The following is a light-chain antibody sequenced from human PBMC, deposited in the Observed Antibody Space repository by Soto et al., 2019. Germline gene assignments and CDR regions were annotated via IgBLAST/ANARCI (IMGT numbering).Light chain of an antibody. CDR3: GSYTSSSTLYV. V-gene: IGLV2-14*01. J-gene: IGLJ1*01. Sequence: QSVLTQPASVSGSPGQSITISCTGTSSDVGGSNYVSWYQQHPVKAPKLMIYDVSNRPSGVSNRFSGSKSGNTASLTISGLQAEDEADYYCGSYTSSSTLYVFGTGTKLTVL. CDR2: DVS. CDR1: SSDVGGSNY.